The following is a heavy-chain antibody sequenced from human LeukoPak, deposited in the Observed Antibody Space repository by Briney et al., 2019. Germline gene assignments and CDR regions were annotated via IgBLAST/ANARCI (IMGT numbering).Heavy chain of an antibody. V-gene: IGHV3-74*01. J-gene: IGHJ6*04. D-gene: IGHD3-10*01. CDR2: INNDGSST. CDR1: GFTFSNYW. Sequence: GGSLRLSCAASGFTFSNYWMHWVRQAPGKGLVWVSHINNDGSSTTYADSVKGRFTISRDNAKNTLYLQMNSLRAEDTAVYYCAREYYYGSGSYGAYYYGTDVWGKGTTVTVSS. CDR3: AREYYYGSGSYGAYYYGTDV.